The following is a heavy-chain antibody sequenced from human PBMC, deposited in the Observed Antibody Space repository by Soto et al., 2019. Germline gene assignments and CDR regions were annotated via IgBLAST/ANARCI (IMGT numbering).Heavy chain of an antibody. D-gene: IGHD3-16*01. CDR3: ATDILRRAALSAPRH. CDR1: GCMFDDYA. CDR2: ITWNSDSI. V-gene: IGHV3-9*01. J-gene: IGHJ4*02. Sequence: PRGSLRLSYGATGCMFDDYAMHGVRQAPGKGLEWVSGITWNSDSIGYADSVKGRFTISRDNAKNSLYLQMNSLRAEDTALYLCATDILRRAALSAPRHLGQGT.